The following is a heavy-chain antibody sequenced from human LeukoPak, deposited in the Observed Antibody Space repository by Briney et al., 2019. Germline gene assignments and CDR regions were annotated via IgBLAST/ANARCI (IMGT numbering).Heavy chain of an antibody. CDR2: ISSSSTYI. D-gene: IGHD2-21*02. J-gene: IGHJ4*02. V-gene: IGHV3-21*06. CDR1: GFTFSSYW. CDR3: AFARGTGGDLGAPFDY. Sequence: PGGSLRLSCAASGFTFSSYWMHWVRQAPGNRLEWVSFISSSSTYIWYADSVKGRFTISRDNAKNSLYLQMNTLRAEDTAVYYCAFARGTGGDLGAPFDYWGQGTLVTVSS.